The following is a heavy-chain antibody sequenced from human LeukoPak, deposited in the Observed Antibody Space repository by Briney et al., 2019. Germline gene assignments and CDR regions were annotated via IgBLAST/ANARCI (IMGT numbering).Heavy chain of an antibody. CDR1: GFTFNNYA. J-gene: IGHJ4*02. V-gene: IGHV3-23*01. CDR3: AKTDDSSGYLEAIFDY. Sequence: GGSLRLSCAASGFTFNNYAMSWVRQAPGKGLEWVSAISGSGGSTYYADSVKGRFTISRDNSKNTLYLQMNSLRAEDTAVYYCAKTDDSSGYLEAIFDYWGQGTLVTVSS. CDR2: ISGSGGST. D-gene: IGHD3-22*01.